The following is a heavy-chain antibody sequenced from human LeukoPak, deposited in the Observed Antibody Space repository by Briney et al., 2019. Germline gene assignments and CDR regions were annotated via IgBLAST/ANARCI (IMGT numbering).Heavy chain of an antibody. D-gene: IGHD3-22*01. V-gene: IGHV4-4*07. CDR3: ARGGYYDSSGYLDVFYF. CDR1: GGSISSYY. Sequence: SETLSLTCTVSGGSISSYYWSWIRQPAGKGLEWIGRIYTSGSTNYNPSLKSRVTISVDKSKNQFSLKLSSVTAADTAVYYWARGGYYDSSGYLDVFYFGAKGKMVT. CDR2: IYTSGST. J-gene: IGHJ3*01.